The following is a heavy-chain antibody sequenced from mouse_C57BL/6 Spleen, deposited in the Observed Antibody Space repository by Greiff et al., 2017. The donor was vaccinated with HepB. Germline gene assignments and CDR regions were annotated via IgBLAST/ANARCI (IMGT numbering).Heavy chain of an antibody. D-gene: IGHD4-1*01. CDR2: IWSGGST. CDR1: GFSLTSYG. Sequence: QVQLKESGPGLVQPSQSLSITCTVSGFSLTSYGVHWVRQSPGKGLEWLGVIWSGGSTDYNAAFISRLSISKDNSKSQVFFKMNSLQADDTAIYYCARSGANWDPAWFAYWGQGTLVTVSA. CDR3: ARSGANWDPAWFAY. V-gene: IGHV2-2*01. J-gene: IGHJ3*01.